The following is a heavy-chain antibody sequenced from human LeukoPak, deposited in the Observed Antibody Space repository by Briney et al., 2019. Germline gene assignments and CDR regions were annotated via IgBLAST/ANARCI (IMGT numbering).Heavy chain of an antibody. J-gene: IGHJ4*02. V-gene: IGHV4-59*01. CDR2: IYYSGST. D-gene: IGHD5-18*01. Sequence: SETLSLTCTVSGDSINNYFWTWMRQPPGKGLEWIGYIYYSGSTNYNPSLKSRVTISVDTSKNQFSLKLSSVTAADTAVYYCARAGYSYGRAVDYWGQGTLVTVSS. CDR3: ARAGYSYGRAVDY. CDR1: GDSINNYF.